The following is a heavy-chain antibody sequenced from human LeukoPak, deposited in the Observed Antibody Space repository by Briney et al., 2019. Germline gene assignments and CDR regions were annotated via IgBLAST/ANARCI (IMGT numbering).Heavy chain of an antibody. D-gene: IGHD6-19*01. V-gene: IGHV3-66*01. CDR3: VKSYSGWTGQS. CDR2: IHGGGTT. Sequence: GGSLRLSCAASGFSVRSNYMSWVRQAPGKRLESVAVIHGGGTTLYADSVKGRFTISRDDSKNTLSLQMNNLRDEDTALYYCVKSYSGWTGQSWGQGTQVTVSS. J-gene: IGHJ5*02. CDR1: GFSVRSNY.